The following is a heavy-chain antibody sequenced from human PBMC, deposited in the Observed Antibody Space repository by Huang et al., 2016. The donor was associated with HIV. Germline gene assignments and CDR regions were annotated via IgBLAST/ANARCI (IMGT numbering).Heavy chain of an antibody. J-gene: IGHJ5*01. CDR3: AKGSGHFDS. CDR1: SSYG. V-gene: IGHV3-30*02. D-gene: IGHD2-8*02. CDR2: SSYDGNGR. Sequence: SSYGIHWVRQAPGKGLEWVAFSSYDGNGRSYAGSVKGRFSISRQNSKSTVSLQMNSLRVEDSGVYFCAKGSGHFDSWGQGTLVTVSP.